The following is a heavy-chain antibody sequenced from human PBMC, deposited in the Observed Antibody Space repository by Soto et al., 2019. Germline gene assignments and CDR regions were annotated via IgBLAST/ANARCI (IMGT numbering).Heavy chain of an antibody. J-gene: IGHJ4*02. CDR3: ARLSYGSTFRY. CDR1: GFTFSDYY. V-gene: IGHV3-11*06. D-gene: IGHD3-10*01. Sequence: PGGSLRLSCSASGFTFSDYYMSWIRQAPGKGLESVSYISSSSSSTNYADSVKGRFTISRDNTKNSLYLHMNSLRAEDTAMYFCARLSYGSTFRYWGQGTRVTVAS. CDR2: ISSSSSST.